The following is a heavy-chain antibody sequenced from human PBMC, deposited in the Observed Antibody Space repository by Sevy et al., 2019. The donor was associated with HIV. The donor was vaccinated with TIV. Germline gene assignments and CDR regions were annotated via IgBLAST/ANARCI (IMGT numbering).Heavy chain of an antibody. Sequence: SETLSLTCTVSGGSISVYYWSWIRQPPGKALEYIGDIYYTGSTNYNPSLKSRVTISVDTSKNQLSLKLSSVTAADTAVYYCARAPPVRSGDDSLNWFDPWGQGTLVTDSS. CDR1: GGSISVYY. CDR3: ARAPPVRSGDDSLNWFDP. V-gene: IGHV4-59*13. D-gene: IGHD5-12*01. J-gene: IGHJ5*02. CDR2: IYYTGST.